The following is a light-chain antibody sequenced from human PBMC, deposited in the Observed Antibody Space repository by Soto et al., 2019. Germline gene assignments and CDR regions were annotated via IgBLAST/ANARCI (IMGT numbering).Light chain of an antibody. Sequence: DIQMTQSPSSLSASVGDRVTITCQASQDISNYLNWYQQKPGKAPMLLISDASTLETGVPSRFSGSGSGTYFTFTISSLQPEDIATYFCQQCDDLPLTFGGGTKLEI. V-gene: IGKV1-33*01. J-gene: IGKJ4*01. CDR1: QDISNY. CDR2: DAS. CDR3: QQCDDLPLT.